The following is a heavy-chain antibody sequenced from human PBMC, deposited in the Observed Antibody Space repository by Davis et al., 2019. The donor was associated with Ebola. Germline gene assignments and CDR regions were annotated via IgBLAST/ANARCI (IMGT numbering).Heavy chain of an antibody. CDR1: GGTFSSYA. D-gene: IGHD1-1*01. Sequence: SVKVSCKASGGTFSSYAISWVRQAPGQGLEWMGGIIPIFGTANYAQKFQGRVTITADESTSTAYMELSSLRSEDTAVYYCARDGRVQLERRGGFDYWGQGTLVTVSS. CDR3: ARDGRVQLERRGGFDY. J-gene: IGHJ4*02. V-gene: IGHV1-69*13. CDR2: IIPIFGTA.